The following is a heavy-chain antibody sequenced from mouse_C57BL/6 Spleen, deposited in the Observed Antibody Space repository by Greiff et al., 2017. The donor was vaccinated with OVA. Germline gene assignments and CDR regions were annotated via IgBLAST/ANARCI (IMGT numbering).Heavy chain of an antibody. V-gene: IGHV1-55*01. CDR2: IYPGSGST. Sequence: VKLVESGAELVKPGASVKMSCKASGYTFTSYWITWVKQRPGQGLEWIGDIYPGSGSTNYNEKFKSKATLTVDTSSSTAYMQLSSLTSEDSAVYYCARGEGWTGDYWGQGTTLTVSS. J-gene: IGHJ2*01. CDR1: GYTFTSYW. CDR3: ARGEGWTGDY. D-gene: IGHD3-3*01.